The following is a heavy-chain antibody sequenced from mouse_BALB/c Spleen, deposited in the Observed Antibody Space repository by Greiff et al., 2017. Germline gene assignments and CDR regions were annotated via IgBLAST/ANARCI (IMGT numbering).Heavy chain of an antibody. J-gene: IGHJ3*01. CDR3: NAAGSFAY. CDR1: GFNIKDYY. D-gene: IGHD4-1*01. Sequence: EVQLQQSGAELVRSGASVKLSCTASGFNIKDYYMHWVKQRPEQGLEWIGWIDPENGDTEYAPKFQGKATMTADTSSNTAYLQLSSLTSEDTAVYYCNAAGSFAYWGQGTLVTVSA. CDR2: IDPENGDT. V-gene: IGHV14-4*02.